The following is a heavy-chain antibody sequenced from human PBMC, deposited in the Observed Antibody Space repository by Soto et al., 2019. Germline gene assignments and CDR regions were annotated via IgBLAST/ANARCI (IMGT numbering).Heavy chain of an antibody. CDR2: IIPIFGKP. CDR3: ARVYTDSDDHSYHVAS. CDR1: GGTFSTYL. D-gene: IGHD1-20*01. V-gene: IGHV1-69*01. Sequence: QVQLVQSGAEVKKPGSSVKVSCKASGGTFSTYLISWVRQAPGQGLEWMGGIIPIFGKPNYAQKFQGRVTITADESTSTVYMQLNSLRSAATAKYYCARVYTDSDDHSYHVASGGLGTQVTASS. J-gene: IGHJ4*02.